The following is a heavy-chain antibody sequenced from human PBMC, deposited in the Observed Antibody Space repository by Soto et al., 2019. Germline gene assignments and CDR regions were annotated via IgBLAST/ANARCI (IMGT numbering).Heavy chain of an antibody. CDR2: ISTVSANT. D-gene: IGHD6-6*01. CDR3: ARGISWRKYYFNY. J-gene: IGHJ4*02. CDR1: GYTFTDYG. V-gene: IGHV1-18*01. Sequence: ASVKVSCKASGYTFTDYGITWVRQAPGQGLEWMGWISTVSANTDYSQTFQDRVTITRDTSASTAYMELSSLTAADTAVYFCARGISWRKYYFNYWGQGSLVTVSS.